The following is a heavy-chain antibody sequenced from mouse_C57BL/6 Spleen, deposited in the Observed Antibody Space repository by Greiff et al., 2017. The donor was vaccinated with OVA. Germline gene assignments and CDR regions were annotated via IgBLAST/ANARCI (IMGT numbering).Heavy chain of an antibody. D-gene: IGHD1-1*01. V-gene: IGHV1-80*01. CDR1: GYAFSSYW. CDR3: ARGYGSSYDYFDY. CDR2: IYPGDGDT. J-gene: IGHJ2*01. Sequence: QVQLQQSGAELVKPGASVKISCKASGYAFSSYWMNWVKQRPGKGLEWIGRIYPGDGDTNYNGKFKGKATLTADKSSSTAYMQLSSLTSEDSAVYFCARGYGSSYDYFDYWGQGTTLTVSS.